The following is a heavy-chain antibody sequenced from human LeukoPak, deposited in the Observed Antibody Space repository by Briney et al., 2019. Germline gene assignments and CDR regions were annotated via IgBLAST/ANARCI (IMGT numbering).Heavy chain of an antibody. CDR1: GLTFSSYS. D-gene: IGHD3-22*01. J-gene: IGHJ4*02. Sequence: GGSLRLSCAASGLTFSSYSMNSVRQAPGKGLEWVSSISSSSSYIYYADSVKGRFTISRANTKNSLYLQMNSLRAEDTAVYYCAGRFGPMIVASFDYWGQGTLVTVSS. V-gene: IGHV3-21*01. CDR2: ISSSSSYI. CDR3: AGRFGPMIVASFDY.